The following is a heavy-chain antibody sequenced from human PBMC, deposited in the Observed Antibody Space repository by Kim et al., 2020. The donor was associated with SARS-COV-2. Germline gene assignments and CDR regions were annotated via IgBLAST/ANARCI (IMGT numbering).Heavy chain of an antibody. CDR3: ARDLLGWELLGFDY. V-gene: IGHV3-48*02. D-gene: IGHD1-26*01. Sequence: YADSVKGRFTISRDNAKNSVYLQMNSLRDEDTAVYYCARDLLGWELLGFDYWGQGTLVTVSS. J-gene: IGHJ4*02.